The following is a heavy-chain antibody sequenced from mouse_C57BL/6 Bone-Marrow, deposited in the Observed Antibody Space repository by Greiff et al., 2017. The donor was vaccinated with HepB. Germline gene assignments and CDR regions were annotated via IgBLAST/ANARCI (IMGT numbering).Heavy chain of an antibody. Sequence: QVQLQQSGAELMKPGASVKLSCKATGYTFTGYWIEWVKQSPGHGLEWIGEILPGSGRTNYNEKFKGKATLTADTSSNTAYMQLSSLTTEDSALYYCASPIYDYGGMDYWGQGTSVTVSS. D-gene: IGHD2-4*01. V-gene: IGHV1-9*01. J-gene: IGHJ4*01. CDR1: GYTFTGYW. CDR3: ASPIYDYGGMDY. CDR2: ILPGSGRT.